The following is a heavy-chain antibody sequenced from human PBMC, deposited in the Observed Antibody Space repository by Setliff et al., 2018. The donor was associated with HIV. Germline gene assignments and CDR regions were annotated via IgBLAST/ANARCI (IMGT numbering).Heavy chain of an antibody. CDR2: ISSSSSYT. Sequence: PGGSLRLSCAASGFTFSDYYMSWIRQAPGKGLEWVPYISSSSSYTNYADSVKGRFTISRDNAKNSLYLQMNSLRAEDTAVYYCAKDKEYGSGSYLDYWGQGTLVTVSS. CDR3: AKDKEYGSGSYLDY. J-gene: IGHJ4*02. V-gene: IGHV3-11*06. CDR1: GFTFSDYY. D-gene: IGHD3-10*01.